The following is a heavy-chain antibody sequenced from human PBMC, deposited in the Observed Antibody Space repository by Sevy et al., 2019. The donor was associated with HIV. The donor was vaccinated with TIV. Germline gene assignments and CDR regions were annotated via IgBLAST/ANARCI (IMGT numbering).Heavy chain of an antibody. J-gene: IGHJ1*01. CDR2: ISYDGSNK. Sequence: GESLKISCAASGFTFSSYGMHWVRQAPGKGLEWVAVISYDGSNKYYADSVKGRFTISRDNSKNTLYLQMNSLRAEDTAVYYCAKLEYSGYEDFQHWGQGTLVTVSS. V-gene: IGHV3-30*18. D-gene: IGHD5-12*01. CDR3: AKLEYSGYEDFQH. CDR1: GFTFSSYG.